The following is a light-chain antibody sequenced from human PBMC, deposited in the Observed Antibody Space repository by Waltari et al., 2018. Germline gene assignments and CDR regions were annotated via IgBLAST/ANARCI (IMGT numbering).Light chain of an antibody. CDR3: QQSLT. V-gene: IGKV1-5*03. CDR2: KAS. CDR1: QSISSW. J-gene: IGKJ4*01. Sequence: DIQMTKSPSTLSASVGDRVTITCRASQSISSWLAWYQQKPGKAPKLLIYKASSLESGVPSRFSGSGSGTEFTLTISSLQPDDFVTYYCQQSLTFGGGTKVEIK.